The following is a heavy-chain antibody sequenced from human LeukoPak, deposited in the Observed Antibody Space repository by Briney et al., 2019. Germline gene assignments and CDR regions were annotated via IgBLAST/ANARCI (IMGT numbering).Heavy chain of an antibody. CDR1: GYTFTGYY. CDR2: INPNSGGT. V-gene: IGHV1-2*02. J-gene: IGHJ3*02. D-gene: IGHD6-19*01. Sequence: ASVKVSCKASGYTFTGYYTHWVRQAPGQGLEWMGWINPNSGGTNYAQKFQGRVTMTRDTSISTAYMELSRLRSDDTAVYYCARDRAVLRAFDIWGQGTMVTVSS. CDR3: ARDRAVLRAFDI.